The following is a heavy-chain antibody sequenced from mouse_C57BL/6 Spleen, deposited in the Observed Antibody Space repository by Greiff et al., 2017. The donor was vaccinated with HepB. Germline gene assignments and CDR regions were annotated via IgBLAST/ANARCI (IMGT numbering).Heavy chain of an antibody. D-gene: IGHD2-4*01. J-gene: IGHJ2*01. CDR2: IYPGDGDT. V-gene: IGHV1-82*01. Sequence: QVQLQQSGPELVKPGASVKISCKASGYAFSSSWMNWVKQRPGKGLEWIGRIYPGDGDTNYNGKFKGKATLTADKSSSTAYMQLSSLTSEDSAVYFCAPIYYDYDGGFDYWGQGTTLTVSS. CDR3: APIYYDYDGGFDY. CDR1: GYAFSSSW.